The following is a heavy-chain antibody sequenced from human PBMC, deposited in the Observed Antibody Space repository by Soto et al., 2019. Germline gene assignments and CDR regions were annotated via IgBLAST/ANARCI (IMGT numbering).Heavy chain of an antibody. CDR2: IYYSGNT. CDR1: GGSISSYY. CDR3: ARQGYDSSGFYFDF. D-gene: IGHD3-22*01. V-gene: IGHV4-59*01. Sequence: PSETLSLTCTISGGSISSYYWNWIRQPPGEKLEWIGYIYYSGNTNYNPSLKSRVTMSVDTSENQFSLKLSSVTAADTAVYYCARQGYDSSGFYFDFWGHGALVTVSS. J-gene: IGHJ4*01.